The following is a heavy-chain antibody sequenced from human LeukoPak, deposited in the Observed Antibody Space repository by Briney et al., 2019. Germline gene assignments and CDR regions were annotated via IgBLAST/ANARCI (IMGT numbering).Heavy chain of an antibody. Sequence: SETLSLTCAVYGGSFSGYYWSWIRQPPGKGLEWIGEINHSGSTNYNPSLKSRVTISVDTSKNQFSLKLSSMTAADTAVYYCATVRTEQQLVLGTIDYWGQGTLVTVSS. V-gene: IGHV4-34*01. D-gene: IGHD6-13*01. CDR3: ATVRTEQQLVLGTIDY. CDR1: GGSFSGYY. CDR2: INHSGST. J-gene: IGHJ4*02.